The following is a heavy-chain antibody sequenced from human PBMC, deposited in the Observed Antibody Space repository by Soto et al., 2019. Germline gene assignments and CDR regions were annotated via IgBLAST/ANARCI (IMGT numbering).Heavy chain of an antibody. CDR3: ARDVAGKNWFDP. J-gene: IGHJ5*02. CDR1: GFTFSHFA. D-gene: IGHD6-19*01. Sequence: QVQLMESGGGVVQPGRSLRLSCAASGFTFSHFAMHWVRWAPGKGLEWVAIISYDGSKKYYGDSVKARFTISRDNSKNTLFLHMNSLRAEDTAIYYCARDVAGKNWFDPWGQGTQVTVSS. CDR2: ISYDGSKK. V-gene: IGHV3-30-3*01.